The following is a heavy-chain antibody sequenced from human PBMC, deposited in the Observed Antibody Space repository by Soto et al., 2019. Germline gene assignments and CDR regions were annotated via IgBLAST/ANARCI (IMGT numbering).Heavy chain of an antibody. V-gene: IGHV3-30*18. CDR3: AKAGGQRFDY. Sequence: QVQLVESGGGVVQPGRSLRLSCAASGFTFSSYGMHWVRQAPGKGLEWVAVISYDGSNKYDADSVKGRFTISRDNYKNTLYLQMNSLRAEDTAVYYCAKAGGQRFDYWGQGTLVTVYS. CDR1: GFTFSSYG. CDR2: ISYDGSNK. J-gene: IGHJ4*02. D-gene: IGHD6-25*01.